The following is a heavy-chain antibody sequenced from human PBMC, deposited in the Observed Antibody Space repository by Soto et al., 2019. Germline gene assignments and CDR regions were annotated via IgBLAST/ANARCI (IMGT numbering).Heavy chain of an antibody. CDR1: GFTFSGSA. D-gene: IGHD3-9*01. CDR3: TRLADVLRYLDWSGLWIGAFDS. CDR2: IRSKANSYAT. Sequence: EVQLVESGGGLVQPGGSLKLSCAASGFTFSGSAMHWVRQASGKGLEWVGRIRSKANSYATADAASVKGRCTKSRDDSKQTANLQTNIPKTEDKAVYYCTRLADVLRYLDWSGLWIGAFDSWGQGKMVPVSS. V-gene: IGHV3-73*01. J-gene: IGHJ3*02.